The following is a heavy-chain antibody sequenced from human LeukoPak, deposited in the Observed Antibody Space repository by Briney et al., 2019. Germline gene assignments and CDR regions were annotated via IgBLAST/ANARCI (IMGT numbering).Heavy chain of an antibody. D-gene: IGHD2-21*01. CDR3: TRDLGGALAWFDP. Sequence: ASVKVFCKASGYFFTGFYIHWVRQAPGQGLEWMGRMNPSNGNTDFAQNFQGRVTMTRDTSITTAYMELSSLTSDDTAVYYCTRDLGGALAWFDPWGQGTLVTVSS. CDR2: MNPSNGNT. J-gene: IGHJ5*02. CDR1: GYFFTGFY. V-gene: IGHV1-2*06.